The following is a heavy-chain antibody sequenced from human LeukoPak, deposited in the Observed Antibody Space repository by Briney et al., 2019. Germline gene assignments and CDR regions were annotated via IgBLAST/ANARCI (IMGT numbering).Heavy chain of an antibody. V-gene: IGHV4-39*01. J-gene: IGHJ6*03. CDR1: GGSVSSSHYY. CDR3: ARQVSDYYYYYMDV. D-gene: IGHD5/OR15-5a*01. Sequence: SETLSLTCSVSGGSVSSSHYYWGWIRQPPGEGLQWIGNIYYSGSTYYNPSLESRVTISLDTSKKYFSLKLGSVTAADTAVYYCARQVSDYYYYYMDVWGKGTAVTVSS. CDR2: IYYSGST.